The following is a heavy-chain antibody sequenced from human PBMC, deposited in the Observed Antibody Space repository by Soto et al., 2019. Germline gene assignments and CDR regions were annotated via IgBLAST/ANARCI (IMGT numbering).Heavy chain of an antibody. CDR2: IIVGSGNT. CDR3: ARGLEGMATSPPEYYYGMDV. J-gene: IGHJ6*02. V-gene: IGHV1-58*01. D-gene: IGHD5-12*01. CDR1: GFTFTRSA. Sequence: GASVKVSCKASGFTFTRSAVQWVRQARGQRPEWIGCIIVGSGNTNYAQKFQDRVTITRDMSTSTAYMELGSLRSEDTAVYYCARGLEGMATSPPEYYYGMDVWGQGTTVTVSS.